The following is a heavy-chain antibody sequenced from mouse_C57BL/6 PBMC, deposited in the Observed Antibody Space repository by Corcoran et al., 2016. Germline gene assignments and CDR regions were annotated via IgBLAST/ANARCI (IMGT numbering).Heavy chain of an antibody. V-gene: IGHV1-26*01. J-gene: IGHJ4*01. CDR3: ATNWLYAMDY. D-gene: IGHD4-1*01. Sequence: EVQLQQSGPELVKPGASVKISCKASGYTFTDYYMNWVKQSHGKSLEWIGDINPNNGGTSYNQKFKGKATLTVDKSSSTAYMELRSLTSEDSAVYYCATNWLYAMDYWGQGTSVTVS. CDR2: INPNNGGT. CDR1: GYTFTDYY.